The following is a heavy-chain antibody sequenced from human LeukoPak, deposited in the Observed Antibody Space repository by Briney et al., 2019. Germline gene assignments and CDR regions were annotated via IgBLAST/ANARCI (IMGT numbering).Heavy chain of an antibody. CDR2: ISAYNGNT. Sequence: GASVKVSCKVSGYTLTDLSMHWVRQAPGQGLEWMGWISAYNGNTNSAQKLQGRVTMTTDTSTSTAYMELRSLRADDTAVYYCARGSHRPSDAFDIWGQGTMVTVSS. CDR1: GYTLTDLS. D-gene: IGHD1-26*01. V-gene: IGHV1-18*01. J-gene: IGHJ3*02. CDR3: ARGSHRPSDAFDI.